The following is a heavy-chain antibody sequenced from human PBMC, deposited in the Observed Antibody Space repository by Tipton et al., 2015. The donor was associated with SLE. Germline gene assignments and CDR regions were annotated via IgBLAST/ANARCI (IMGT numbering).Heavy chain of an antibody. V-gene: IGHV3-30*04. D-gene: IGHD2-15*01. Sequence: SLRLSCAASGFTFSSYAMHWVRQAPGKGLEWVAVISYDGSNKYYADSVKGRFTISRDNSKNTLYLQMNSLRAEDTAVYYRARDGVVVVAATQGAFDIWGQGTMVTVSS. J-gene: IGHJ3*02. CDR3: ARDGVVVVAATQGAFDI. CDR2: ISYDGSNK. CDR1: GFTFSSYA.